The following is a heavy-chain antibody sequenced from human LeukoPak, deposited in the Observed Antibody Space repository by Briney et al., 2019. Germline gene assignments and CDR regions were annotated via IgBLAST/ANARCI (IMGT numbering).Heavy chain of an antibody. CDR1: GGSIRSFY. J-gene: IGHJ3*01. D-gene: IGHD6-13*01. V-gene: IGHV4-4*07. CDR2: IYSHGNA. Sequence: SETLSLTCTVSGGSIRSFYWSWIRQSAGKGLEWVGRIYSHGNANYNPSLNSRVTMSLDTSKNQFSLKLTSVTAADTAVYYCARFRMTASATAAFDLWGQGTLVTVSS. CDR3: ARFRMTASATAAFDL.